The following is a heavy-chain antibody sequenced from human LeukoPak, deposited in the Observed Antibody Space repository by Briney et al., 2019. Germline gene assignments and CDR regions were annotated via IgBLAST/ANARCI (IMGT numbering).Heavy chain of an antibody. V-gene: IGHV3-74*01. D-gene: IGHD6-13*01. J-gene: IGHJ3*01. CDR3: ARGSNWFPQDAFDL. CDR2: MNSDGSST. Sequence: GGSLRLSCAASGFTFSSYWMHWVRQAPGKGLVWVSRMNSDGSSTNYADSVKGRFTISRDNAKNTLYLQMNSLRDEDTAMYYCARGSNWFPQDAFDLWGLGTMVTVSS. CDR1: GFTFSSYW.